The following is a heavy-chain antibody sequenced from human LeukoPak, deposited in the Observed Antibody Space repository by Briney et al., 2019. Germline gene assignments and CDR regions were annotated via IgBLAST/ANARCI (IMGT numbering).Heavy chain of an antibody. D-gene: IGHD1-26*01. Sequence: TSETLSLTCTVSGGSISSYYWSWTRQPPGKGLEWIGYIYYSGSTNYNPSLKSRVTISVDTSKNQFSLKLSSVTAADTAVYYCARGGSYYPFDYWGQGTLVTVSS. J-gene: IGHJ4*02. V-gene: IGHV4-59*01. CDR2: IYYSGST. CDR3: ARGGSYYPFDY. CDR1: GGSISSYY.